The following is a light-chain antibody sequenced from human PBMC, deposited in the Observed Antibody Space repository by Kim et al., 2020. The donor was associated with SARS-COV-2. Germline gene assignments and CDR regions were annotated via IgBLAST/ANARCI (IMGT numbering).Light chain of an antibody. CDR1: QSISSW. CDR3: QQYNSYPYS. V-gene: IGKV1-5*03. CDR2: KAS. J-gene: IGKJ2*03. Sequence: SASVGDRVTITWRASQSISSWLAWYQQKPGKAPKLLIYKASSLESGVPSRFSGSGSGTEFTLTISSLQPDDFATYYCQQYNSYPYSFGQGTKLEI.